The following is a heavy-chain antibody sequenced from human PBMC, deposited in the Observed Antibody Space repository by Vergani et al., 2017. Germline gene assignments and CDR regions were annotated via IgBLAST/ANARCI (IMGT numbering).Heavy chain of an antibody. V-gene: IGHV3-9*02. CDR3: AKDLGTSSGGGWFDP. Sequence: EVQLEESGGGLVLPGRSLRLSCVASGFTSAGYAMHWVRQAPGKGLEWVSGISWNSNSIGYADSVKGRFTISRDNAKKSLYLQMNSLRAEDTALYYCAKDLGTSSGGGWFDPWGQGTLVTVSS. D-gene: IGHD6-6*01. CDR2: ISWNSNSI. J-gene: IGHJ5*02. CDR1: GFTSAGYA.